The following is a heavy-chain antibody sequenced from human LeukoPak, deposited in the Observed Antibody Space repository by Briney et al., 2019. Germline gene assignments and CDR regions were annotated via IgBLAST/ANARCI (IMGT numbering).Heavy chain of an antibody. J-gene: IGHJ4*02. V-gene: IGHV4-34*01. D-gene: IGHD5-12*01. CDR1: GGSFSGYY. CDR3: ARLTARGYSGRRPFDY. CDR2: INHSGST. Sequence: SETLSLTCAVYGGSFSGYYWSWIRQPPGKGLEWIGEINHSGSTNYNPSLKSRVTISVDTSKNQFSLKLSSVTAADTAVYYCARLTARGYSGRRPFDYWGQGTPVTVSS.